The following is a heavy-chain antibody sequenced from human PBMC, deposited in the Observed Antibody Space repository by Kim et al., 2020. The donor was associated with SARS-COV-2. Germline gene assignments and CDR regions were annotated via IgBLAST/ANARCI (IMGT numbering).Heavy chain of an antibody. D-gene: IGHD3-3*01. CDR1: GFAFSSYE. Sequence: GGSLRLSCAASGFAFSSYEMNWVRQAPGKGLEWVSDITNSGSNRYYAASVKGRFTISRDNAKNSLYLQMNTLRAEDTGVYYCARAIVKFGFWSVYPRGVMDGWGQRNTVIVSS. CDR3: ARAIVKFGFWSVYPRGVMDG. V-gene: IGHV3-48*03. J-gene: IGHJ6*01. CDR2: ITNSGSNR.